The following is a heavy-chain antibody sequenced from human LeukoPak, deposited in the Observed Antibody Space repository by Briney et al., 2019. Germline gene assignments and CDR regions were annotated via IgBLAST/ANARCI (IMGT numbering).Heavy chain of an antibody. V-gene: IGHV3-23*01. Sequence: GGSLRLSCAASGFTFSSYAMSWVRQAPGKGLEWVSAISGSGGSTYYADSVKGRFTISRDNSKNTLYLQMNSLRAEDTAVYYCAKAADKSPYSYGYRSPGEGYFDYWGQGTLVTVSS. CDR3: AKAADKSPYSYGYRSPGEGYFDY. J-gene: IGHJ4*02. D-gene: IGHD5-18*01. CDR1: GFTFSSYA. CDR2: ISGSGGST.